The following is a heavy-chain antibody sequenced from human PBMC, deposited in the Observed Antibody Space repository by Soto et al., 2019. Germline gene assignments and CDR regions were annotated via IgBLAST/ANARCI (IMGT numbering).Heavy chain of an antibody. CDR2: INPNGGST. J-gene: IGHJ4*02. CDR1: GYTFTNYH. V-gene: IGHV1-46*01. D-gene: IGHD6-19*01. CDR3: ALPKNTLGWYNF. Sequence: HVQVVQSGAEVKKPGASVKVSCKTSGYTFTNYHVHWVRQAPGQGLEWMGAINPNGGSTTYAQQLQGRVTMTSDSSTSTVYMEMGSLRSDDSAVYYCALPKNTLGWYNFWVQGTLVTVS.